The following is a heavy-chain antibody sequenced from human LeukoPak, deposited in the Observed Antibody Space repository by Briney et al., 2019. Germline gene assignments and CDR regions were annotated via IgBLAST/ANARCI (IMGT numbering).Heavy chain of an antibody. CDR2: TYYRSKWST. D-gene: IGHD7-27*01. CDR1: GDSVSSNSAA. Sequence: SQTLSLTCAISGDSVSSNSAACNWVRQSPSRGLEWLGRTYYRSKWSTDYAVSVKSRITVNPDTSKNQFSLQLNPVTPEDTAVYYCARLENWAFDFWGQGTLITVSS. J-gene: IGHJ4*02. CDR3: ARLENWAFDF. V-gene: IGHV6-1*01.